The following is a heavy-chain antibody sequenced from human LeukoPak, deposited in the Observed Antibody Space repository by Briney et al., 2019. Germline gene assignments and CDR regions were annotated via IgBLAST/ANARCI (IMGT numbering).Heavy chain of an antibody. CDR2: ISSSGTYI. Sequence: GGSPRLSCAASGFTLSSYSINWVRQAPGKGLDWVSSISSSGTYIYYADSVKGRFTIFRDNAKNSLYLQMNSLRAVDTAVYYCARSKAFSGSYRYYGMDVWGQGTTVTVSS. D-gene: IGHD1-26*01. V-gene: IGHV3-21*01. J-gene: IGHJ6*02. CDR3: ARSKAFSGSYRYYGMDV. CDR1: GFTLSSYS.